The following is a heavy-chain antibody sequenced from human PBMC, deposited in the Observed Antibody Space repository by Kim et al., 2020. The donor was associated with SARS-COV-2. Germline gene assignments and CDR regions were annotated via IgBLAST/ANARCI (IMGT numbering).Heavy chain of an antibody. CDR3: VGEVGYYYYYGMDV. J-gene: IGHJ6*02. V-gene: IGHV1-3*01. D-gene: IGHD3-10*01. Sequence: SQKFQGRVTITRDTSASTAYMELSSLRSEDTAVYYCVGEVGYYYYYGMDVWGQGTTVTVSS.